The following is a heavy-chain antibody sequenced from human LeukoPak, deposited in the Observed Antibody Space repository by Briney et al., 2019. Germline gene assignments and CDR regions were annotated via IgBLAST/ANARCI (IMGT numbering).Heavy chain of an antibody. D-gene: IGHD2-2*01. Sequence: SETLSLTCTVSGYSISSGYYWAWIRQTPGKGLEWIGSIYHTSSTYRNPSLRSRVTISVDTSKNQFSLKLSSLTAADTAVYYCARGGSRYQLLNWFDPWGQGTLVTVSS. CDR1: GYSISSGYY. CDR2: IYHTSST. J-gene: IGHJ5*02. V-gene: IGHV4-38-2*02. CDR3: ARGGSRYQLLNWFDP.